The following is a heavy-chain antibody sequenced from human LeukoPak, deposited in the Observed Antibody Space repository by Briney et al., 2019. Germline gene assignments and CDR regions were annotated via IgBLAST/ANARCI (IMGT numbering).Heavy chain of an antibody. CDR1: GYTFTSYG. V-gene: IGHV1-18*01. J-gene: IGHJ4*02. CDR3: ARVPEDIVVVPAALPDY. Sequence: ASVKVSCKASGYTFTSYGISWVRQAPGQGLEWMGWISAYNGNTNYAQKLQGRVTMTTDTSTSTAYMELRRLRSDDAAVYYCARVPEDIVVVPAALPDYWGQGTLVTVSS. CDR2: ISAYNGNT. D-gene: IGHD2-2*01.